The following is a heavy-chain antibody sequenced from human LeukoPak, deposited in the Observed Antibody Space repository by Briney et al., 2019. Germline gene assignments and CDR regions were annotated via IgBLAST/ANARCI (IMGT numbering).Heavy chain of an antibody. CDR3: AREGVYAKGYNWFDP. CDR2: IYYSGST. Sequence: SQTLSLTCTVSGGSISSGDYYWSWIRQPPGKGLEWIGYIYYSGSTYYNPSLKSRVTISVDTSKNQFSLKLSSMTAADTAVYYCAREGVYAKGYNWFDPWGQGTLVTVSS. J-gene: IGHJ5*02. D-gene: IGHD2-8*01. V-gene: IGHV4-30-4*01. CDR1: GGSISSGDYY.